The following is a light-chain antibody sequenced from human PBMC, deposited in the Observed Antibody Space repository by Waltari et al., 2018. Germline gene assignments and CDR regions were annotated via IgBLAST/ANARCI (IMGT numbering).Light chain of an antibody. CDR1: QSVTNY. CDR2: ATS. J-gene: IGKJ4*01. V-gene: IGKV3-11*01. CDR3: QQRRNWPLT. Sequence: SCQASQSVTNYFAWYQQKPGQAPRLLIYATSNRATGIPARFSGSGFATDFTLTISSLEPDDFAVYYCQQRRNWPLTFGGGTKVEIK.